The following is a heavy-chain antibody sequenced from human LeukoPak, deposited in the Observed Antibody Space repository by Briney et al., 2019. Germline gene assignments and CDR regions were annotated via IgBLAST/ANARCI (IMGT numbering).Heavy chain of an antibody. Sequence: SETLFLSCTVSGDSISSSSFHWGWIRQPPGRGLEWVASTHYSGITYYSPSLKSRVTVSVDTSRNRFSLQLSSVTAADTAVYYCVRIYYDSSGYYLTDYYFDSWGQGTLVTVSS. CDR1: GDSISSSSFH. D-gene: IGHD3-22*01. V-gene: IGHV4-39*01. J-gene: IGHJ4*02. CDR2: THYSGIT. CDR3: VRIYYDSSGYYLTDYYFDS.